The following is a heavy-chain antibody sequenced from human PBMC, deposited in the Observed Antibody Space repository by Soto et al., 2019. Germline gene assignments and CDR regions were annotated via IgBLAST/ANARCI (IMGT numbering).Heavy chain of an antibody. J-gene: IGHJ6*03. Sequence: QVQLQESGPGLVKPSGTLSLTCAVSSGSISSSNWWSWVRQPPGKGLEWIGEIYHSGSTNYNPSLKGRVTISVDKSKNQFSLKLSSVTAADTAVYYCARVYCSGGSCYPRYYYYMDVWGKGTTVTVSS. D-gene: IGHD2-15*01. CDR2: IYHSGST. CDR1: SGSISSSNW. V-gene: IGHV4-4*02. CDR3: ARVYCSGGSCYPRYYYYMDV.